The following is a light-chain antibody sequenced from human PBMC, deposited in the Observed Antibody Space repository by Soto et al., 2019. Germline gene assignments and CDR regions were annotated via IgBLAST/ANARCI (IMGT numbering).Light chain of an antibody. CDR3: QQYGSSPQT. Sequence: ENVLTQSPGTLSLSPGGRVGLSCRASQSVSSSYLAWYQQKPGQAPRLLIYGASSRATGIPDRFSGSGSGTDFTLTISRLEPEDFAVYYCQQYGSSPQTFGQGTKVDIK. CDR2: GAS. CDR1: QSVSSSY. V-gene: IGKV3-20*01. J-gene: IGKJ1*01.